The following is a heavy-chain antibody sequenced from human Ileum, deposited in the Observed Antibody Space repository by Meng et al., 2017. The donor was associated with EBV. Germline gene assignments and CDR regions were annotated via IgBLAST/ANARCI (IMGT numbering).Heavy chain of an antibody. CDR1: GGSFNDYY. Sequence: GRLQQWGTGLLTPSETLSLTCAVSGGSFNDYYWTWLRQPPGKGLEWIGEIDQSGYTKFNPSLSSRATISRDTSNNQFSLRLNSVTAADTALYYCARYGRCNGNSFYCFDPWGQGTLVTVSS. J-gene: IGHJ5*02. D-gene: IGHD4-23*01. V-gene: IGHV4-34*01. CDR2: IDQSGYT. CDR3: ARYGRCNGNSFYCFDP.